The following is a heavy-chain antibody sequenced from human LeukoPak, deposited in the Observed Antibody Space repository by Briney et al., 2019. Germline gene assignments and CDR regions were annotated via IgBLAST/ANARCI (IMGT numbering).Heavy chain of an antibody. J-gene: IGHJ3*02. V-gene: IGHV3-7*01. CDR2: INQDGSEK. CDR3: AKDRYSGSYFSFAFDI. D-gene: IGHD1-26*01. Sequence: GGSLRLSCAASGFTFSSSWMSWVRQTPGKGLEWVANINQDGSEKYSVDSVKGRFTISRDNSKNTLYLQMNSLRAEDTAVYYCAKDRYSGSYFSFAFDIWGQGTMVTVSS. CDR1: GFTFSSSW.